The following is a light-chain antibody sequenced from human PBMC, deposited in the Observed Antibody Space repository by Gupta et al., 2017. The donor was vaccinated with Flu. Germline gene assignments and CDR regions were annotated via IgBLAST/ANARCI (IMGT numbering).Light chain of an antibody. CDR3: QQYDNLLSFT. J-gene: IGKJ3*01. CDR1: QDISNY. Sequence: DIQMTQSPSSLSASVGDRVTITCQASQDISNYLNWYQQKPGKAPKLLIYDASNLETEVPSRFSGSGSGTDFTFTISSLQPEDIATYYCQQYDNLLSFTFGPGTKVDIK. V-gene: IGKV1-33*01. CDR2: DAS.